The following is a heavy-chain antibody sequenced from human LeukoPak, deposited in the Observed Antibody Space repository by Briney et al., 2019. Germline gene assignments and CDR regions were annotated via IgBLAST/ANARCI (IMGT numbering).Heavy chain of an antibody. D-gene: IGHD1-14*01. Sequence: ASETLSLTCAVYGGSFSGYYWSWIRQPPGKGLEWIGGINHSGSTNYNPSLKSRVTISVDTSKNQFSLKLSSVTAADTAVYYCARGQGTHNWFDPWGQGTLVTVSS. V-gene: IGHV4-34*01. CDR2: INHSGST. J-gene: IGHJ5*02. CDR1: GGSFSGYY. CDR3: ARGQGTHNWFDP.